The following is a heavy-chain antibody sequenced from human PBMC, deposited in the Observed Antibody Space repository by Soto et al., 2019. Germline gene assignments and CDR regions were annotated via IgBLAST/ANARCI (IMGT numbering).Heavy chain of an antibody. CDR3: ARGGQYYDILTGYST. CDR1: GGSFSGYY. J-gene: IGHJ4*02. V-gene: IGHV4-34*01. CDR2: INHSEST. D-gene: IGHD3-9*01. Sequence: QVQLQQWGAGLLKPSETLSLTCAVYGGSFSGYYWSWIRQPPGKGLEWIGEINHSESTNYNPAHKVRVAISVDTSKNQFSLKLSSVTAADTAVYYCARGGQYYDILTGYSTWGQGTLVTVSS.